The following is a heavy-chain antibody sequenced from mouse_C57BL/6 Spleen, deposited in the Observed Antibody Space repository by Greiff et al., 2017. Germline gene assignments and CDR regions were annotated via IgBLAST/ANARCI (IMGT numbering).Heavy chain of an antibody. J-gene: IGHJ1*03. Sequence: VQLQQPGAELVMPGASVKLSCKASGYTFSSYWMHWVKQRPGQGLEWIGEIDPSDSYTTYNQKFKGKSTLTVDKSSSTAYMQLSSLTSDDAAVYYCARGYYGSRYFDVWGTGTTVTVSS. CDR2: IDPSDSYT. CDR3: ARGYYGSRYFDV. CDR1: GYTFSSYW. D-gene: IGHD1-1*01. V-gene: IGHV1-69*01.